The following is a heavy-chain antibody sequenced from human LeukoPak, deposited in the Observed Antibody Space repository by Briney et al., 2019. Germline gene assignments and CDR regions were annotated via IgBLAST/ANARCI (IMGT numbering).Heavy chain of an antibody. Sequence: GGSLRLSCAASGFTFSNYAMTWVRQAPGKGLEWVSSLTSSGDDTYYSDSVKGRFTISRDNSRNTLYQHMNSLRAEDTAVYYCAKGNSYYYFDYWGQGILVTVSS. V-gene: IGHV3-23*01. CDR3: AKGNSYYYFDY. D-gene: IGHD4-11*01. J-gene: IGHJ4*02. CDR2: LTSSGDDT. CDR1: GFTFSNYA.